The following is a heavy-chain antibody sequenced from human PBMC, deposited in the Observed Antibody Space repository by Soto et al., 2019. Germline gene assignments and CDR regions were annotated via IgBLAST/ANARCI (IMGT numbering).Heavy chain of an antibody. Sequence: EVQLLESGGGVVQPGGSLRLSCTASGLTFSSFAMSWVRQPPGKGLEWVSTISGSSGGTFYADSVKGRFTISRDNSKKTLFLQMNGLRAEDTAVYFCARTDYLFSTLTYYFDYWGQGTLVTVSS. CDR1: GLTFSSFA. V-gene: IGHV3-23*01. CDR3: ARTDYLFSTLTYYFDY. J-gene: IGHJ4*02. CDR2: ISGSSGGT. D-gene: IGHD3-16*01.